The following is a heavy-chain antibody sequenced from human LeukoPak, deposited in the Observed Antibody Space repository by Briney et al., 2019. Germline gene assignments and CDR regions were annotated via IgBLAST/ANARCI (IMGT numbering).Heavy chain of an antibody. Sequence: SETLSLTCAVYGGSFSGYYWSWIRQPPGKGLEWIGEINHSGSTNYNPSLKSRVTISVDTSKNQFSLKLSSVTAADSAVYYCARGKGDYYDSSGQPDWFDPWGQGTLVTVSS. D-gene: IGHD3-22*01. CDR2: INHSGST. V-gene: IGHV4-34*01. J-gene: IGHJ5*02. CDR3: ARGKGDYYDSSGQPDWFDP. CDR1: GGSFSGYY.